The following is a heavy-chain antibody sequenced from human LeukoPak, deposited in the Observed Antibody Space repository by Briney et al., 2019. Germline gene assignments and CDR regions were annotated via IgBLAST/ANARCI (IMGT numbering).Heavy chain of an antibody. J-gene: IGHJ4*02. CDR1: GGSFSGYY. Sequence: SETLSLTCAVYGGSFSGYYWSWIRQPPGKGLEWIGEINHSGSTNYNPSLKSRVTISVDTSKNQFSLKLSSVTAADTAVYYCARGRARYCSSTSCYRIRLFYFDYWGQGTLVTVSS. CDR2: INHSGST. CDR3: ARGRARYCSSTSCYRIRLFYFDY. V-gene: IGHV4-34*01. D-gene: IGHD2-2*02.